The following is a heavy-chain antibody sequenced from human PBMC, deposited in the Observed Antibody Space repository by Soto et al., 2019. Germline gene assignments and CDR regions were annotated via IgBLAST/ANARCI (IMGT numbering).Heavy chain of an antibody. CDR1: GGTFSSYT. D-gene: IGHD4-17*01. CDR3: ARASATAVTPKHYYGMDV. CDR2: IIPILGIA. Sequence: QVQLVQSGAEVKKPGSSVKVSCKASGGTFSSYTISWVRQAPGQGLEWMGRIIPILGIANYAQKFQGRVTITADKSTSTAYMELSSLRSEDTAVYYCARASATAVTPKHYYGMDVWGQGTTVTVSS. V-gene: IGHV1-69*02. J-gene: IGHJ6*02.